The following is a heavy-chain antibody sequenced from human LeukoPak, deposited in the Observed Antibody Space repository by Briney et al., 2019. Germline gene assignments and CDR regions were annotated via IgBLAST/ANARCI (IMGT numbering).Heavy chain of an antibody. CDR2: ISGDGSTT. D-gene: IGHD2-15*01. V-gene: IGHV3-74*01. CDR3: TRRVDTTRWYDP. J-gene: IGHJ5*02. CDR1: GFTFSTYW. Sequence: GGSLRLSCAASGFTFSTYWMQWLRQAPGEGLVWVSRISGDGSTTNYADSVKGRFTISRDNAKNPLYLQMNSLRAEYTAVYYCTRRVDTTRWYDPWGQGTLVTVSS.